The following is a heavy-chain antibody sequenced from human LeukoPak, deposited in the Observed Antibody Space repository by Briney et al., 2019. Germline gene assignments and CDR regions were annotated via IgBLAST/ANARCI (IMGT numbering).Heavy chain of an antibody. CDR1: GLTFSSYA. J-gene: IGHJ5*02. Sequence: PGRSLRLSCAASGLTFSSYAMHWVRQAPGKGLEWVAVVSYDGTQKKYADSVKGRFTISRDNSKNTLYLQMDSLRVEDMAVYYCARSPVATAVNYWFDPWGQGTLVTVSS. D-gene: IGHD2-21*01. CDR3: ARSPVATAVNYWFDP. CDR2: VSYDGTQK. V-gene: IGHV3-30*01.